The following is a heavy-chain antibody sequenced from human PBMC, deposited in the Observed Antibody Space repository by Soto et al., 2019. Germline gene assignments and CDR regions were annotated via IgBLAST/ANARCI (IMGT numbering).Heavy chain of an antibody. Sequence: ASVKVSCKASGYPFTSYGISWVRQAPGQGLEWMGWISANNGNTKYAQKLQGRATMTTDTSTNTAYMELRSLRSDDTAVYYCARDCSSTSCSSPYWGQGTLVTVSS. V-gene: IGHV1-18*01. D-gene: IGHD2-2*01. CDR3: ARDCSSTSCSSPY. CDR1: GYPFTSYG. J-gene: IGHJ4*02. CDR2: ISANNGNT.